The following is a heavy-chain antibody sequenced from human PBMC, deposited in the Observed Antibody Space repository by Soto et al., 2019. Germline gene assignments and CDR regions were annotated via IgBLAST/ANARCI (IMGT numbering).Heavy chain of an antibody. Sequence: GESLKISCEGSGNKFATYWIAWVRQMRGRGLEWMGIIYPGISKTIYSPSCQGPVTISADTSLNTACLQWASLRASDTAIYYCARGFTGSAGRFDPWGQGTGVALSS. V-gene: IGHV5-51*01. J-gene: IGHJ5*02. CDR2: IYPGISKT. D-gene: IGHD2-8*02. CDR1: GNKFATYW. CDR3: ARGFTGSAGRFDP.